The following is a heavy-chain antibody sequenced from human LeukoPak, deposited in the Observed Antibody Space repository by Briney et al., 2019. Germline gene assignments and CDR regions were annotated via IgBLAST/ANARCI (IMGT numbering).Heavy chain of an antibody. V-gene: IGHV3-43*01. CDR1: GFNFDDYT. D-gene: IGHD2-2*02. CDR3: AKDIDLAYTIFDY. J-gene: IGHJ4*02. CDR2: IGWDGGST. Sequence: GGSLRLSCAASGFNFDDYTMHWVRQAPGKGLEWVSLIGWDGGSTFYADSVKGRFTISRDNSKNSLYLQMNTLRTEDTAFYYCAKDIDLAYTIFDYWGQGTLVTVSS.